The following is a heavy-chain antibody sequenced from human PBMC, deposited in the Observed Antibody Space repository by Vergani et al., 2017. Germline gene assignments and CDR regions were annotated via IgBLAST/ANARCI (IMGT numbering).Heavy chain of an antibody. V-gene: IGHV1-18*01. CDR2: ISAYNGNT. CDR1: GYTFTSYG. J-gene: IGHJ6*02. Sequence: QVQLVQSGAEVKKPGASVKVSCKAFGYTFTSYGISWVRQAPGQGLEWMGWISAYNGNTNDAQKLQGRVTMTTDTSTSTAYMELGSLRSYDTAVYYCARCRPSRGAAADHYCDCYGMDVWGQGTTVTVSS. D-gene: IGHD6-13*01. CDR3: ARCRPSRGAAADHYCDCYGMDV.